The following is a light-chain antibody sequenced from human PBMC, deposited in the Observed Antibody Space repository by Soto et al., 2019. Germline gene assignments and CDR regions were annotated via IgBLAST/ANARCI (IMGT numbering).Light chain of an antibody. CDR1: QSVSSY. Sequence: EIVLTQSPATLSLSPGERATLSCRASQSVSSYLAWYQQKPGQAPRLLIYDASNRTTGIPARFSGSGSGTDFNLTIISLEPEDFAVYYCQQRTNWLLTFGGGTKVEIK. J-gene: IGKJ4*01. CDR2: DAS. CDR3: QQRTNWLLT. V-gene: IGKV3-11*01.